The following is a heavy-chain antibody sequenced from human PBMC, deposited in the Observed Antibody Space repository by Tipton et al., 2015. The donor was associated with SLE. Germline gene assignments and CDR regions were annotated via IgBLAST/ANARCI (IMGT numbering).Heavy chain of an antibody. CDR1: GFTFSSYG. CDR3: AKDLVDIVAHYYYYGLDV. D-gene: IGHD5-12*01. Sequence: SLRLSCAASGFTFSSYGMHWVRQAPGKGLEWVAVIWYDGSNKYYADSVKGRFTISRDNSKNTLYLQMNSVRVEDTAVYYCAKDLVDIVAHYYYYGLDVWGQGTTVTVSS. V-gene: IGHV3-33*06. CDR2: IWYDGSNK. J-gene: IGHJ6*02.